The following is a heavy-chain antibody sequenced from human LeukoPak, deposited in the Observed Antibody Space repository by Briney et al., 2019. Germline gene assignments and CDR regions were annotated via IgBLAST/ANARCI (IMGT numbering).Heavy chain of an antibody. CDR1: GFPFSNYA. Sequence: GGSLRLSCAASGFPFSNYALSWVRQAPGKGLEWVAAISGGGVNTFYAESVKGRFTVSRDNSERTLHLQMNSLRVDDTAVYYCAKEGRGYDFWGGYTFDVWGRGTMVTVSS. D-gene: IGHD3-3*01. J-gene: IGHJ3*01. CDR2: ISGGGVNT. CDR3: AKEGRGYDFWGGYTFDV. V-gene: IGHV3-23*01.